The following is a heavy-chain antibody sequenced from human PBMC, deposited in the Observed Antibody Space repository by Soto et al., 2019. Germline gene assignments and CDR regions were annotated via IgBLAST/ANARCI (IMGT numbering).Heavy chain of an antibody. CDR1: GGTFSSYA. D-gene: IGHD6-13*01. Sequence: QVQLVQSGAEVKKPGSSVKVSCKASGGTFSSYASSWVRQAPGQGLEWMGGIIPIFGTANYAQKFQGSATLTADESTSTANMELSSLRSEDTAVYYCARKAAAADYYYYGIDVWGQGTTVTVSS. J-gene: IGHJ6*02. CDR2: IIPIFGTA. CDR3: ARKAAAADYYYYGIDV. V-gene: IGHV1-69*01.